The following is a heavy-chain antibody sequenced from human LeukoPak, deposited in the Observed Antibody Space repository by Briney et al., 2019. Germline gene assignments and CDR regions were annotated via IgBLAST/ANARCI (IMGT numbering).Heavy chain of an antibody. CDR1: GGSISSSSYY. CDR2: IYYSGST. D-gene: IGHD2-2*01. Sequence: SSETLSLTCTVSGGSISSSSYYWGWIRQPPGKGLEWIGSIYYSGSTYYNPSLKSRVTISVDTSKNHLSLKLSSVTAADTAVYYCARLEGCSSTSCYYWSRFDPWGQGTLVTVSS. CDR3: ARLEGCSSTSCYYWSRFDP. V-gene: IGHV4-39*02. J-gene: IGHJ5*02.